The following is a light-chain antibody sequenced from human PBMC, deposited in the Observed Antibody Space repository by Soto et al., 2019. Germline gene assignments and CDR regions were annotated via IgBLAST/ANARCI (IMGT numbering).Light chain of an antibody. Sequence: DIQMTQSPSSLSASVGDTVTIACRASQSISTYLNWYQQKPGKAPSLLIYAASDLQTGVPSRFSGSGSGTDFTLTISSLQPEDFATYYCQQFSSPPPYTFGQGTKLEMK. J-gene: IGKJ2*01. V-gene: IGKV1-39*01. CDR3: QQFSSPPPYT. CDR2: AAS. CDR1: QSISTY.